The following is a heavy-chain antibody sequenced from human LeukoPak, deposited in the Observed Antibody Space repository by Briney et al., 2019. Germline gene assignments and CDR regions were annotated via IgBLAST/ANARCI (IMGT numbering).Heavy chain of an antibody. V-gene: IGHV1-2*02. J-gene: IGHJ4*02. CDR3: ARDLDYDLLFDY. CDR1: GYTVTAYY. D-gene: IGHD4-17*01. Sequence: APVRLSCYAAGYTVTAYYMPRGRQAPGQGLGWMGGINPNSGGTNYAQMLQGRVTMIRDTPISIAYMELSRLRSDDTAVYYCARDLDYDLLFDYWGQGILVTVSS. CDR2: INPNSGGT.